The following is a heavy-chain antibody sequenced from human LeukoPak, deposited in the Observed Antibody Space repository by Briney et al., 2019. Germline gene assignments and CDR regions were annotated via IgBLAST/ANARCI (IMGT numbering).Heavy chain of an antibody. CDR2: ISYDGNSK. V-gene: IGHV3-30-3*01. Sequence: GGSLRLSCAASGLTFSTLAFHWVRQAPGKGLEWLAIISYDGNSKFYADSVRGRFTISRDNSRNTLYLQMSSLETEDTAVYYCARDLSSAPRDENWAANRFDPWGQGTLVTVSS. CDR3: ARDLSSAPRDENWAANRFDP. CDR1: GLTFSTLA. J-gene: IGHJ5*02. D-gene: IGHD7-27*01.